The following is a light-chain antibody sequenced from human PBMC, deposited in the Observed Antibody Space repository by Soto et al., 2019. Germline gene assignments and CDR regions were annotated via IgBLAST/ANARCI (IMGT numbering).Light chain of an antibody. V-gene: IGLV1-40*01. CDR3: QSYDSSLTGSV. CDR1: NSHMGVGFD. CDR2: DNN. J-gene: IGLJ1*01. Sequence: QPVLPHPPSGAGAPGPTSTFSGTRSNSHMGVGFDVHWYQQNPGTAPKLVLYDNNIRPSGVPDRFSGSRSGSSASLAIPGLQAEDEADYYCQSYDSSLTGSVFGTGTKVTVL.